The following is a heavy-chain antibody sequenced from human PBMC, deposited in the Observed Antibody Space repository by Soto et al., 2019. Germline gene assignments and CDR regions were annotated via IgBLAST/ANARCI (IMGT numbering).Heavy chain of an antibody. CDR2: INHSGST. V-gene: IGHV4-34*01. CDR1: GGPFSGYY. CDR3: ARSLSDFWSGYTYYFDY. J-gene: IGHJ4*02. D-gene: IGHD3-3*01. Sequence: SETLSLTCAVYGGPFSGYYWSWIRQPPGKGLEWIGEINHSGSTNYNPSLKSRVTISVDTSKNQFSLKLSSATAADTAVYYCARSLSDFWSGYTYYFDYWGQGTLVTVSS.